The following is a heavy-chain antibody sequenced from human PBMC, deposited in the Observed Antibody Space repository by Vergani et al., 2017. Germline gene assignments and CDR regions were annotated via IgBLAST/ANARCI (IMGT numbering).Heavy chain of an antibody. J-gene: IGHJ4*02. CDR3: ARYTVTCSQYFDY. CDR1: GFTFSNYG. Sequence: QVQLVESGGGVVQPGGSLRLSCGASGFTFSNYGMHWVRQAPGKGLEWVTFIRYDGSNTYYADSVKGRFTISRDNSKNTLFLQMNSLRPEDTAVYYCARYTVTCSQYFDYWGQGSLVTVSS. V-gene: IGHV3-30*02. D-gene: IGHD6-19*01. CDR2: IRYDGSNT.